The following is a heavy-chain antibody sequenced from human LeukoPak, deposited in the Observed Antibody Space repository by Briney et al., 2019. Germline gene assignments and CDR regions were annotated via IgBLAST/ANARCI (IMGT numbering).Heavy chain of an antibody. CDR1: GYTFTGYY. D-gene: IGHD2-2*01. CDR2: INPNSGGT. CDR3: ARDYIVVVPAAMEDYFDY. J-gene: IGHJ4*02. V-gene: IGHV1-2*02. Sequence: GASVKVSCKASGYTFTGYYMHWVRQAPGQGLEWMGWINPNSGGTNYAQKFQGRVTMTTDTSTSTAYMELRSLRSDDTAVYYCARDYIVVVPAAMEDYFDYWGQGTLVTVSS.